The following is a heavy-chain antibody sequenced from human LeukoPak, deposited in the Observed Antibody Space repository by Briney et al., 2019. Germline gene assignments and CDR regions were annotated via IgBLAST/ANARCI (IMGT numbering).Heavy chain of an antibody. CDR2: IFFSGTT. CDR1: GGSISPHY. D-gene: IGHD6-19*01. J-gene: IGHJ4*02. V-gene: IGHV4-59*11. Sequence: PSETLSLTCTISGGSISPHYWSWIRQPPGKGLEWIGYIFFSGTTNYNPSLKSRVTISVDTSKNQFSLKMTSVTAADTAVYFCARVGSGGAWFDFWGQGTLVTVSS. CDR3: ARVGSGGAWFDF.